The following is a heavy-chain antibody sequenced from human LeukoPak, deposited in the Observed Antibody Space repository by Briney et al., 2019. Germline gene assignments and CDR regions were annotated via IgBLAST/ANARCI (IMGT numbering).Heavy chain of an antibody. CDR3: AGRIITMIPPPGFDP. Sequence: SVKVSCKASGYTFTSYAMNWVRQAPGQGLEWMGGIIPIFGTANYAQKFQGRVTITADKSTSTAYMELSSLRSEDTAVYYCAGRIITMIPPPGFDPWGQGTLVTVSS. D-gene: IGHD3-22*01. CDR2: IIPIFGTA. J-gene: IGHJ5*02. CDR1: GYTFTSYA. V-gene: IGHV1-69*06.